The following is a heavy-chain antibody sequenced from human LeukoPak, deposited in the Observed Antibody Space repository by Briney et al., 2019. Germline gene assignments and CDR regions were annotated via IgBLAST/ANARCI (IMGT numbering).Heavy chain of an antibody. D-gene: IGHD6-13*01. Sequence: SETLSLTCTVSGGSISTYYWNWIRQPPGKGLEWIGYIYYSGATNYNPSLKSRATISVDTSKNQFSLKLSSVTAADTAVYYCARGVYIAAAQYGFWGQGTLVTVSS. CDR2: IYYSGAT. V-gene: IGHV4-59*01. CDR3: ARGVYIAAAQYGF. J-gene: IGHJ4*02. CDR1: GGSISTYY.